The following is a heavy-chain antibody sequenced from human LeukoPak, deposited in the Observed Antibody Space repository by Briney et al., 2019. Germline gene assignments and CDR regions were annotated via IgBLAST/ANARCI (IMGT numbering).Heavy chain of an antibody. CDR2: INHSGST. J-gene: IGHJ4*02. Sequence: SETLSPTCAVYGRSFSGYYWSWIRQPPGKGLEWIGKINHSGSTNYNPSLKSRVTISVDTSKNQFSLKLSSVTAADTAVYYCARGVRLYLWGQGTLVTVSS. D-gene: IGHD3-10*01. V-gene: IGHV4-34*01. CDR3: ARGVRLYL. CDR1: GRSFSGYY.